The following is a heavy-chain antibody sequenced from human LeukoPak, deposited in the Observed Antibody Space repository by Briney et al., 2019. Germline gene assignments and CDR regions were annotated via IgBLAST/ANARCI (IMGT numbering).Heavy chain of an antibody. D-gene: IGHD3-16*02. J-gene: IGHJ3*02. Sequence: GGSLRLSCAASGYTFSHYSVNWVRQAPGKGLEWVSSISSSSDYIYYADSVKGRFTISRDNTKSSLYLQMNSLRAEDTAVYYCVSGNDPDSTWENYRLDAFDIWGQGTAVIVSS. CDR2: ISSSSDYI. V-gene: IGHV3-21*01. CDR3: VSGNDPDSTWENYRLDAFDI. CDR1: GYTFSHYS.